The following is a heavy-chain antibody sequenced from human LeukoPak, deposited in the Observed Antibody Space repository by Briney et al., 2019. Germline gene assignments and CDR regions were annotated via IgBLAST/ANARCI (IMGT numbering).Heavy chain of an antibody. CDR1: GYTFTSYG. Sequence: ASVKVSCKASGYTFTSYGISWVRQAPGQGLEWMGWISAYNGNTNYAQKLQGRVTMTTDTSTSTAYMELRSLRSDDTAAYYCAREDYYGSGSYTPLDYWGQGTLVTVSS. CDR3: AREDYYGSGSYTPLDY. D-gene: IGHD3-10*01. CDR2: ISAYNGNT. V-gene: IGHV1-18*01. J-gene: IGHJ4*02.